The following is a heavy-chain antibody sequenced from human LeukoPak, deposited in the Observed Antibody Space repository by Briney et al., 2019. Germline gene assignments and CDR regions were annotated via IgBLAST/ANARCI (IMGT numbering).Heavy chain of an antibody. CDR3: ARSRQDPIVVVVAATRWFDP. D-gene: IGHD2-15*01. CDR1: GGSFSGYY. V-gene: IGHV4-34*01. CDR2: INHSGST. Sequence: PSETLSLTCAVYGGSFSGYYWSWLRQPPGKGLEWIGEINHSGSTNYNPSLKSRVTISVDTSKNQFSLKLSSVTAADTAVYYCARSRQDPIVVVVAATRWFDPWGQGTLVTVSS. J-gene: IGHJ5*02.